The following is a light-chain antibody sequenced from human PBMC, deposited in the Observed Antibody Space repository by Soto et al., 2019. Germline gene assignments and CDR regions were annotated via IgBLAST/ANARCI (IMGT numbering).Light chain of an antibody. CDR2: DVT. J-gene: IGLJ3*02. CDR3: HSYDSSAHWV. V-gene: IGLV2-14*03. CDR1: NSDVGGYNF. Sequence: QSALTQPASVSGSPGQSITISCTGTNSDVGGYNFVSWYQQHPGKAPKVIIYDVTNRPSGVSNRFSGSKSGNTASLTISGLQAEDEADYYCHSYDSSAHWVFGGGTKLTVL.